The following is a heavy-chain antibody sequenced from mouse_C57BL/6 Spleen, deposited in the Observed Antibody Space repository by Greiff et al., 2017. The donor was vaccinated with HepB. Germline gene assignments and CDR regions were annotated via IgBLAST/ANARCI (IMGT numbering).Heavy chain of an antibody. CDR3: ARGGLGFYYFDY. V-gene: IGHV1-9*01. CDR1: GYTFTGYW. Sequence: QVQLQQSGAELMKPGASVKLSCKATGYTFTGYWIEWVKQRPGHGLEWIGEILPGSGSTNYNAKFKGKATFTADTSSNTAYMQLSSLTTEDSAIYYCARGGLGFYYFDYWGQGTTLTVSS. CDR2: ILPGSGST. J-gene: IGHJ2*01. D-gene: IGHD4-1*01.